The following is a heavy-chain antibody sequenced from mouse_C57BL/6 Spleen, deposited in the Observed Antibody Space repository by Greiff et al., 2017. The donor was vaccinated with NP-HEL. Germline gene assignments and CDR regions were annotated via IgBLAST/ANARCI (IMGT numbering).Heavy chain of an antibody. D-gene: IGHD1-1*01. CDR3: AEGHYGTLFDY. V-gene: IGHV3-6*01. CDR1: GYSITSGYY. J-gene: IGHJ2*01. CDR2: ISYDGSN. Sequence: EVQLVESGPGLVKPSQSLSLTCSVTGYSITSGYYWNWIRQFPGNKLEWMGYISYDGSNNYNPSLKNRISITRDTSKNQFFLKLNSVTTEDTATYYCAEGHYGTLFDYWGQGTTLTVSS.